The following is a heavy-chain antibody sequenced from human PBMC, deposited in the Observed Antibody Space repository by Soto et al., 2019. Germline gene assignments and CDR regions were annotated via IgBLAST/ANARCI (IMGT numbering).Heavy chain of an antibody. Sequence: QVQLVQSGAEVKKPGASVKVSCKASGYTFTSYDINWVRQATGQGLEWMGWMNPNSGNTGYAQKFQGRVTMTRNTAISTADMELSSLRSEDKAVYYCARGLKTDYPTHWFDPWGQGTLVTVSS. D-gene: IGHD4-17*01. CDR3: ARGLKTDYPTHWFDP. V-gene: IGHV1-8*01. CDR2: MNPNSGNT. J-gene: IGHJ5*02. CDR1: GYTFTSYD.